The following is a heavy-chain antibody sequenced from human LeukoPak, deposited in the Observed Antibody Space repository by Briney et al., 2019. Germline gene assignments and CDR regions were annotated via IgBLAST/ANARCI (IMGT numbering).Heavy chain of an antibody. D-gene: IGHD3-22*01. Sequence: GASVKVSCKASGYTFTGYYMHWVRQAPGQGLEWMGWINPNSGGTNYAQKFQGRVTMTRDTSISTAYMELSRLRSDDTAVYYCASRIYYDSSGYYSPDAFDIWGQGTMVTVSS. V-gene: IGHV1-2*02. CDR2: INPNSGGT. CDR1: GYTFTGYY. CDR3: ASRIYYDSSGYYSPDAFDI. J-gene: IGHJ3*02.